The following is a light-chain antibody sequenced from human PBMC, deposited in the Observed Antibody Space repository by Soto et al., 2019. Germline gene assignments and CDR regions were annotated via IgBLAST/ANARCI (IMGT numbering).Light chain of an antibody. J-gene: IGKJ1*01. CDR1: QSVSGS. CDR2: GAS. Sequence: EIVMTQSPATLSVSPGERATLSCRASQSVSGSLAWYQQKPGQAPRLLIYGASTRATAIPARFSGSGSGTEFTLTISSLQSEDFAVYYCQQYNDWPPWTFGQGTKVESK. CDR3: QQYNDWPPWT. V-gene: IGKV3-15*01.